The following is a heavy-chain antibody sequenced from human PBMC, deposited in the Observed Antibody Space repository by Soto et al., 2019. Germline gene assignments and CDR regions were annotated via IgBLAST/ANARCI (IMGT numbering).Heavy chain of an antibody. D-gene: IGHD2-15*01. CDR1: GGTFSSCA. Sequence: SVKVSCKASGGTFSSCAISWVRQAPGQGLEWMGGIIPIFGTANYAQKFQGRVTITADESTSTAYMELSSLRSEDTAVYYCARGESVVVAARYYYYYYGMDVWGQGTTVTVSS. CDR3: ARGESVVVAARYYYYYYGMDV. J-gene: IGHJ6*02. CDR2: IIPIFGTA. V-gene: IGHV1-69*13.